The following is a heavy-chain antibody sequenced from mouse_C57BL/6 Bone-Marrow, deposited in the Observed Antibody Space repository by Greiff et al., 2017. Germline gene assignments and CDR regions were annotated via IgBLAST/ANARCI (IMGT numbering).Heavy chain of an antibody. CDR2: IDPSDSYT. J-gene: IGHJ4*01. V-gene: IGHV1-69*01. Sequence: QVQLQQPGAELVMPGASVKLSCKASGYTFTSYWMHWVKQRPGQGLEWIGEIDPSDSYTNYNQKFKGKSTLTVDKSARTAYMQLSSLTSEDSAVYYCARNSSGTLDYWGQGTSVTVSS. CDR3: ARNSSGTLDY. D-gene: IGHD3-2*02. CDR1: GYTFTSYW.